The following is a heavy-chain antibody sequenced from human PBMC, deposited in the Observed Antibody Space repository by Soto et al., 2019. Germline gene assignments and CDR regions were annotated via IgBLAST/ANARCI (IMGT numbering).Heavy chain of an antibody. D-gene: IGHD6-19*01. J-gene: IGHJ4*02. CDR3: AVGFRSGWVFDY. Sequence: QVQLVQSGAEVKKPGASVKVSCKASGYTFTSSDISWVRQATGQGLEWLGWMHPNSGITGYTQKFQGRVTMTRNTSISTAYMELSSLRCEDTAVYYCAVGFRSGWVFDYWGQGALVTVSS. V-gene: IGHV1-8*01. CDR1: GYTFTSSD. CDR2: MHPNSGIT.